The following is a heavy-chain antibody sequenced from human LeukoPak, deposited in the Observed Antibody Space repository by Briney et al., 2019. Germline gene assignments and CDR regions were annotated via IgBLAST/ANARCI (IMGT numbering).Heavy chain of an antibody. CDR2: IYTSGST. CDR3: ARDGYYYDSSGYYYIGYFDY. D-gene: IGHD3-22*01. CDR1: GGSISSGSYY. V-gene: IGHV4-61*02. Sequence: PSQTLSLTCTVSGGSISSGSYYWSWIRQPAGKGLEWIGRIYTSGSTNYNPSLKSRVTISVDTSKNQFSLKLSSVTAADTAVYYCARDGYYYDSSGYYYIGYFDYWGQGTLVTVS. J-gene: IGHJ4*02.